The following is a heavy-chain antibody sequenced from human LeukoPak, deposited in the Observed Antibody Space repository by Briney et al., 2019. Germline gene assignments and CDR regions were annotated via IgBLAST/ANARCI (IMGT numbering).Heavy chain of an antibody. V-gene: IGHV3-30*02. CDR2: IRYDGSNK. CDR1: GFTFSSYG. Sequence: GGSLRLSCAASGFTFSSYGMHWVRQAPGKGLEWVAFIRYDGSNKYYADSVKGRFTISRDNSKNTLYLQMNSLRAEDTAVYYCAKDLDVAHNYDSSGYFYWGQGTLVTVSS. D-gene: IGHD3-22*01. J-gene: IGHJ4*02. CDR3: AKDLDVAHNYDSSGYFY.